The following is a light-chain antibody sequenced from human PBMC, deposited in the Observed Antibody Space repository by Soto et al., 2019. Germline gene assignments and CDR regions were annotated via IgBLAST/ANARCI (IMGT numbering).Light chain of an antibody. CDR3: QSYDSSLTGWV. Sequence: QSVLTQAPSVSGAPGQRVTISCTGSSSNIAAVYDVHWYQQLPGTAPKLLIYGNSNRPSGVPDRFSGSKSGTSASLAITGLQGDDEADYYCQSYDSSLTGWVFGGGTKLTVL. J-gene: IGLJ3*02. CDR1: SSNIAAVYD. V-gene: IGLV1-40*01. CDR2: GNS.